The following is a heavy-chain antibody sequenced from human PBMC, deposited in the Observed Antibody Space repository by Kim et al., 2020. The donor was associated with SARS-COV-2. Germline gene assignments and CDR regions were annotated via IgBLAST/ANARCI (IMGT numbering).Heavy chain of an antibody. Sequence: ASVKVSCKASGDTLSGYFVHWVRQAPGQGLEWMGWNNPKSGGTQYAQKFQGRVTMTRDTTLTTADMELSSPRSDDTAVYYCAREVSGTGGFEYWGQGTLV. D-gene: IGHD3-16*01. CDR1: GDTLSGYF. CDR3: AREVSGTGGFEY. J-gene: IGHJ4*02. CDR2: NNPKSGGT. V-gene: IGHV1-2*02.